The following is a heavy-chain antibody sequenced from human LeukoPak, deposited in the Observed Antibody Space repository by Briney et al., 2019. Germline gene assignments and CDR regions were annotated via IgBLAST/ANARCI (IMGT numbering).Heavy chain of an antibody. CDR3: ARSYDTNFDY. Sequence: SETLSLTCTVSGGSIRSYYWSWIRQPPGKGLEWIGYIYFSGSTSYNPSLKSRVPISVDRSKNQFSLKLSSVAAADTAVYYCARSYDTNFDYWGQGTLVTVSS. V-gene: IGHV4-59*01. J-gene: IGHJ4*02. D-gene: IGHD3-3*01. CDR2: IYFSGST. CDR1: GGSIRSYY.